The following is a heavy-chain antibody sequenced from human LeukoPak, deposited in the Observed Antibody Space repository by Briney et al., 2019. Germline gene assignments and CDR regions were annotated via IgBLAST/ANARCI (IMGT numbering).Heavy chain of an antibody. V-gene: IGHV1-18*01. Sequence: ASVKVSCKASGYTFNGYGITWVRQAPGQGLEWMGWISTYNGDTNYAQSLQGRVTMTTDTSTSTAYMELRNLRSDDTAVYYCARGRGSTSRYWGQGTLVTVSS. D-gene: IGHD5-12*01. CDR1: GYTFNGYG. CDR2: ISTYNGDT. J-gene: IGHJ4*02. CDR3: ARGRGSTSRY.